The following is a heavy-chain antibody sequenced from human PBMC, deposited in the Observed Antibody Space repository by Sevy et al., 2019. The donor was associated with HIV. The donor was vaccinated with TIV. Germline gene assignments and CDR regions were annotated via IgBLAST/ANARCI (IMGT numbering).Heavy chain of an antibody. CDR2: IYYNGHI. CDR3: AGENAWGRGYS. CDR1: GGSITSLY. J-gene: IGHJ4*02. D-gene: IGHD1-26*01. V-gene: IGHV4-59*08. Sequence: SETLSLTCTVSGGSITSLYWNWIRQPPGKGLEWIANIYYNGHINYNPSLKSRVTLSLDTSKNQFSLRLSSVTAADTAMYYCAGENAWGRGYSWGQGTLVTVST.